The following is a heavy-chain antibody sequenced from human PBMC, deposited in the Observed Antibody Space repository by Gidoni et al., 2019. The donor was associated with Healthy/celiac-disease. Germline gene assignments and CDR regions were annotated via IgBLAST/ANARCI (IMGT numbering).Heavy chain of an antibody. CDR1: GGSISSSSYY. J-gene: IGHJ5*02. Sequence: QLQLQESGPGLVKPSDTLSLTCTVSGGSISSSSYYWGWIRQPPGKGLEWIGSIYYSGSTYYNPSLKSRVTISVDTSKNQFSLKLSSVTAADTAVYYCARTPIGSPGRFDPWGQGTLVTVSS. V-gene: IGHV4-39*07. CDR3: ARTPIGSPGRFDP. CDR2: IYYSGST.